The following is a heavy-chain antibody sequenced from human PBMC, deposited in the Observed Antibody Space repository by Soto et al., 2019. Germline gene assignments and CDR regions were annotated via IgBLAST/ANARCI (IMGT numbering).Heavy chain of an antibody. CDR1: GGSFSSYA. D-gene: IGHD3-3*01. CDR2: IIPMSATR. J-gene: IGHJ4*02. V-gene: IGHV1-69*01. CDR3: ARPIRYYDVWRDYPPFDY. Sequence: QAQLVQSGAEVKKPGSSVKVSCKAPGGSFSSYAINWVRQAPGQGLEWMGGIIPMSATRTYAQKFQDRVTITADESSTTVYMELSSLQSEDTAVYYCARPIRYYDVWRDYPPFDYWGQGTLVTVSS.